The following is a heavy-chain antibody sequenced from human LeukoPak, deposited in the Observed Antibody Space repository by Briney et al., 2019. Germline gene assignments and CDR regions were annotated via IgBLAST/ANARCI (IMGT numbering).Heavy chain of an antibody. V-gene: IGHV4-39*01. D-gene: IGHD6-13*01. CDR2: IYYSGST. Sequence: SETLSLTCTVSGGSISSSSYYWGWIRQPPGKGLEWIGSIYYSGSTYYNPSLKSRVTISVDTSKNQFSLKLSSVTAADTAVYHCARHPVYSSSAAFDYWGQGNLVTVSS. CDR3: ARHPVYSSSAAFDY. J-gene: IGHJ4*02. CDR1: GGSISSSSYY.